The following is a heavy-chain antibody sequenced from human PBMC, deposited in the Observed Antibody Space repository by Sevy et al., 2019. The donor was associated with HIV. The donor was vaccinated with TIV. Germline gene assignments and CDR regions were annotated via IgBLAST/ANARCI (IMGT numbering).Heavy chain of an antibody. J-gene: IGHJ4*02. CDR3: SRGLKGPYSSSVPY. Sequence: ASVKVSCKASGYTFTGYYMHWVRQAPGQGLAWMGWINPNSGGTNYARKFQGRVTMTRDTSISTAYMELSRLRSDDTAVYYCSRGLKGPYSSSVPYWGQGTLVTVSS. D-gene: IGHD6-6*01. CDR2: INPNSGGT. V-gene: IGHV1-2*02. CDR1: GYTFTGYY.